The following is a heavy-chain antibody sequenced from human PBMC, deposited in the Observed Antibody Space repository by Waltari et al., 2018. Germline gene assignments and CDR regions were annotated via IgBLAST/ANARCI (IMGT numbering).Heavy chain of an antibody. D-gene: IGHD6-13*01. V-gene: IGHV6-1*01. CDR3: ARDGYSTTWYAFDY. J-gene: IGHJ4*02. CDR2: TYYGAMWYP. CDR1: GDSVSSNSAA. Sequence: QVQLQQSGPGLVKPSQTLSLTCAISGDSVSSNSAAWSWIRQSPSRGLEWLGRTYYGAMWYPDFAVSVKSRITINPDTSKNHFSLQLNSVTPEDTAVYYCARDGYSTTWYAFDYWGQGNLVTVSS.